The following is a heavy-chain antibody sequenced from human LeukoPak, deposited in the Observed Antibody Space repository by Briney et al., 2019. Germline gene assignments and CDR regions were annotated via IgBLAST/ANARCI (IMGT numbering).Heavy chain of an antibody. J-gene: IGHJ2*01. V-gene: IGHV4-39*07. CDR1: GGSISSSSNY. CDR2: IYYSGRT. Sequence: SETLSLTCTVSGGSISSSSNYWGCIRQPPGKGLEWIGSIYYSGRTYNNASLKSRVTISVDTSKNQFSLKLSSVTAADTAVYYCARGGTGDRWYFDLWGRGTLVTVSS. CDR3: ARGGTGDRWYFDL. D-gene: IGHD7-27*01.